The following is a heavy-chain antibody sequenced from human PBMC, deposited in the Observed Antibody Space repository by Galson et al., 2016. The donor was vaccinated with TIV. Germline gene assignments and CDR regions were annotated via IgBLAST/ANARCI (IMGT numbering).Heavy chain of an antibody. Sequence: SVKVSCKASGYPFSAYYIHWVRQAPGQGLEWMGWINPYGDDTNYEQSFQGRVSMTSDTSINTAYMELSSLRSDDTAIFFCARGFNYGFDFYYGMDVWGQGTTVTVSS. D-gene: IGHD5-18*01. CDR1: GYPFSAYY. V-gene: IGHV1-2*02. CDR2: INPYGDDT. CDR3: ARGFNYGFDFYYGMDV. J-gene: IGHJ6*02.